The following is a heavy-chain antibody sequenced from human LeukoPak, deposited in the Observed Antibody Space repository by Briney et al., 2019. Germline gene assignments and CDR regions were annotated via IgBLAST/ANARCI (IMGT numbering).Heavy chain of an antibody. J-gene: IGHJ4*02. CDR3: ARFIGPAAMYYFDY. CDR2: LYSGDSDT. CDR1: GYSFTSYW. V-gene: IGHV5-51*01. D-gene: IGHD2-2*01. Sequence: GESLKISCKGSGYSFTSYWIGWVRQMPGKGLGWMGILYSGDSDTRYSPSFQGQVTISADKSISTAYLQWSSLKASDTAMYYCARFIGPAAMYYFDYWGQGTLVTVSS.